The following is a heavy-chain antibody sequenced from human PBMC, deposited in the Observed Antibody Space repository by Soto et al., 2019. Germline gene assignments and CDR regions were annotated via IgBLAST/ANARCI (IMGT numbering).Heavy chain of an antibody. V-gene: IGHV5-51*03. CDR2: IYPGDSDT. Sequence: EVQLVQSGAEVKKPGESLKISCEGSGYSFTNYWIGWVRQMPGKGLEWMGIIYPGDSDTRYSPSFQGQVTISADKSISTAYLQWSSLKASDTAMYYCARRRYDFWSNTGDWYFDLWGRGTLVTVSS. CDR3: ARRRYDFWSNTGDWYFDL. J-gene: IGHJ2*01. D-gene: IGHD3-3*01. CDR1: GYSFTNYW.